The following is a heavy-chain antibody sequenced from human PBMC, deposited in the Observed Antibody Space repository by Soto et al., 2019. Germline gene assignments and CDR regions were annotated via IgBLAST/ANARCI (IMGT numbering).Heavy chain of an antibody. D-gene: IGHD6-13*01. CDR2: IIPILGIA. V-gene: IGHV1-69*08. J-gene: IGHJ2*01. CDR1: GGTFSSYT. Sequence: QVQLVQSGAEVKKPGSSVKVSCKASGGTFSSYTISWVRQAPGQGLEWMGRIIPILGIANYAQKFQGRVTITADNSTSKAYMELRSLRSEDTAVYYCARDPGSSSWYGDWYFDLWGRGTLVTVSS. CDR3: ARDPGSSSWYGDWYFDL.